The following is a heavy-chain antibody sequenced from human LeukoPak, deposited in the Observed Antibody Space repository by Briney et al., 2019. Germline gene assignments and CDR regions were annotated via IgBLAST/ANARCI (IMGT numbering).Heavy chain of an antibody. CDR1: GASISSGDYH. CDR3: ARAGTLQSNPSAFDI. J-gene: IGHJ3*02. CDR2: IYYSGST. V-gene: IGHV4-31*03. D-gene: IGHD5-24*01. Sequence: SETLSLTCTVSGASISSGDYHWSWIRQHPGKGLEWIGSIYYSGSTSYNPSLKSRVTISVDTSKNQFSLKLYSVTAADTAVYYCARAGTLQSNPSAFDIWGQGTMVTVSS.